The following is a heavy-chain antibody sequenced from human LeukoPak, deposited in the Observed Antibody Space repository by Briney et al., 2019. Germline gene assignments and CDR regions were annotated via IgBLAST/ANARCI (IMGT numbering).Heavy chain of an antibody. CDR3: ASKSTAWTIDY. J-gene: IGHJ4*02. D-gene: IGHD3/OR15-3a*01. CDR2: MYYSGST. V-gene: IGHV4-39*01. CDR1: GGSISSSSYY. Sequence: NTSETLSLTCTVSGGSISSSSYYWGWIRQTPGKGLEWIGTMYYSGSTNYNPSLKSRATLSIDTPKNQFSLRLSSVTAADTAVYYCASKSTAWTIDYWGQGTLVTVSS.